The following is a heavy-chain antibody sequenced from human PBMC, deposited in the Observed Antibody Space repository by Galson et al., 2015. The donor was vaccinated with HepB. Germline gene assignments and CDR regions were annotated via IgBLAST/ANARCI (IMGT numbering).Heavy chain of an antibody. CDR3: AKGGCTRTGCYANC. CDR1: GFTFSDYA. V-gene: IGHV3-23*01. CDR2: ISGGGDDT. Sequence: SLRLSCAASGFTFSDYAMSWVRQAPGRGLEWVSAISGGGDDTSYADSVKGRFTISRDNSKNTLYLQMNSLRAEDTALYYCAKGGCTRTGCYANCWGRGTLVTVSS. D-gene: IGHD2-2*01. J-gene: IGHJ4*02.